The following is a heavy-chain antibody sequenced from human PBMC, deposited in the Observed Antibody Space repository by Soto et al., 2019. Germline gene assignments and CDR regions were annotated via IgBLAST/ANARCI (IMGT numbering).Heavy chain of an antibody. D-gene: IGHD2-15*01. CDR3: ARGYCSGGSCYQRYFDC. V-gene: IGHV3-23*01. CDR1: GFTLSNLA. CDR2: ISGTDDST. Sequence: EVQLLESGGGLVQPGGSLRLSCAASGFTLSNLAMSWVRQAPGKGLEWVSVISGTDDSTYYADSVKGRFAISRDNSKNTVYLQMNSLSADDTAVYYCARGYCSGGSCYQRYFDCRGQGTLVTVSS. J-gene: IGHJ4*02.